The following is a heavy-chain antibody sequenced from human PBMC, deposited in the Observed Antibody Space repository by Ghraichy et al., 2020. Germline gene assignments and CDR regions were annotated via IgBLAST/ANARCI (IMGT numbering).Heavy chain of an antibody. CDR3: ARDVGGGEEY. V-gene: IGHV1-18*01. CDR2: INTYTGDA. J-gene: IGHJ4*02. Sequence: ASVKVSCKASGYTFTNYAITWWRQAPGQGLECMGWINTYTGDAFYAQKVQGRVTMTTDTSTSTVYMELRSLRSDDTALYYCARDVGGGEEYWGQGTLVTVSS. D-gene: IGHD3-16*01. CDR1: GYTFTNYA.